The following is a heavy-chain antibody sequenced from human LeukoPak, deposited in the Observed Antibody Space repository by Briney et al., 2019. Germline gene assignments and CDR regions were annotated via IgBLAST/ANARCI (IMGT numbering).Heavy chain of an antibody. J-gene: IGHJ4*02. CDR2: ISGSGSST. Sequence: GGSLRLSCGASGFTFSSYAMSWVRQAPGKGLEWVSAISGSGSSTYYADSVKGRFTIFRDNSKNTLYLQMNSLRAEDTAVYYCAKDPYSYAVKRFDYWGQGTLVTVSS. CDR3: AKDPYSYAVKRFDY. D-gene: IGHD5-18*01. V-gene: IGHV3-23*01. CDR1: GFTFSSYA.